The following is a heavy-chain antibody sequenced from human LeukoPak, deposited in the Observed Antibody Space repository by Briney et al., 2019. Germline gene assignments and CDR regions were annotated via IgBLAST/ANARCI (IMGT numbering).Heavy chain of an antibody. CDR2: ISNNGGYT. D-gene: IGHD2-2*01. Sequence: PGGSLRLSCAASGFTFSSSAMSWVRQAPGKGLEWVSAISNNGGYTYYADSVQGRFTISRDNSKSTLYLQMHSLRAEDTAVYYCAKDAFCTSTNCYASYFDYWGQGTLVTVSS. J-gene: IGHJ4*02. CDR1: GFTFSSSA. CDR3: AKDAFCTSTNCYASYFDY. V-gene: IGHV3-23*01.